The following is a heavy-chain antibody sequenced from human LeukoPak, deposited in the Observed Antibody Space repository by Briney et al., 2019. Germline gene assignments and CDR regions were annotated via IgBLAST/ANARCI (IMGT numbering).Heavy chain of an antibody. CDR1: GGSISSGSYY. CDR2: IYHSGST. V-gene: IGHV4-30-2*01. D-gene: IGHD2-2*01. CDR3: ASFVPRYCSSTSCYDSPPPS. Sequence: SETLSLTCTVSGGSISSGSYYWSWIRQPPGKGLEWIGYIYHSGSTYYNPSLKSQVTISVDRSKNQFSLKLSSVTAADTAVYYCASFVPRYCSSTSCYDSPPPSWGQGTLVTVSS. J-gene: IGHJ4*02.